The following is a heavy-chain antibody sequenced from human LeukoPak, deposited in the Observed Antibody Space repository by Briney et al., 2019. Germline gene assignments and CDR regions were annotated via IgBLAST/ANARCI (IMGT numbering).Heavy chain of an antibody. V-gene: IGHV3-7*01. CDR1: GFTFSTYW. J-gene: IGHJ4*02. Sequence: PGGSLRLSCAASGFTFSTYWMTWVRQAPGKGLEWVANIKQDGSEKYYVDSVRGRFTISRDNAKNSLYLQMNSLRAEDTAVYYCVRYHWNDYWGQGTLVTVSS. CDR3: VRYHWNDY. D-gene: IGHD1-1*01. CDR2: IKQDGSEK.